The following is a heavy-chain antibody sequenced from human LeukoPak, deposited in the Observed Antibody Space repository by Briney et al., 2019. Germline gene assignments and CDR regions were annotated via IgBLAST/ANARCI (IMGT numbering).Heavy chain of an antibody. CDR3: SSVGSHYDFWSGYSYWFDP. V-gene: IGHV4-59*11. J-gene: IGHJ5*02. D-gene: IGHD3-3*01. CDR2: IYYSGST. CDR1: GGSISSHY. Sequence: SETLSLTCTVSGGSISSHYWSWIRQPPGKGLERIGYIYYSGSTNYNPSLKSRVTISVDTSKNQFSLKLSSVTAADTAVYYCSSVGSHYDFWSGYSYWFDPWGQGTLVTVSS.